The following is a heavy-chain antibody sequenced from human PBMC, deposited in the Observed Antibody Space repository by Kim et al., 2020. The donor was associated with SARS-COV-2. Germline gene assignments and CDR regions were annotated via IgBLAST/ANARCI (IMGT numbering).Heavy chain of an antibody. D-gene: IGHD3-10*01. V-gene: IGHV4-39*01. CDR3: ARQFWFYGSGEVRYFDY. Sequence: SETLSLTCTVSGGSISSSSYYWSWIRQPPGKGLEWIGSIYYSGSTYYNPSLKSRVTISVDTSKNQFSLKLSSVTAADTAVYYCARQFWFYGSGEVRYFDYWGQGTLVTVSS. CDR2: IYYSGST. CDR1: GGSISSSSYY. J-gene: IGHJ4*02.